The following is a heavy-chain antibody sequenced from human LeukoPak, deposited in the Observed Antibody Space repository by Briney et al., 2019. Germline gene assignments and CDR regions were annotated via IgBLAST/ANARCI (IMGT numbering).Heavy chain of an antibody. Sequence: ASVKVSCKASGYTFTSYGISWVRQAPGQGLEWMGWISAYNGNTNYAQKLQGRVTMTTDTSTSTAYMELRSLRSDDTAVYYCARDQEIYYYGSSGYYYGYWGQGTLVTVSS. D-gene: IGHD3-22*01. CDR2: ISAYNGNT. CDR3: ARDQEIYYYGSSGYYYGY. J-gene: IGHJ4*02. CDR1: GYTFTSYG. V-gene: IGHV1-18*01.